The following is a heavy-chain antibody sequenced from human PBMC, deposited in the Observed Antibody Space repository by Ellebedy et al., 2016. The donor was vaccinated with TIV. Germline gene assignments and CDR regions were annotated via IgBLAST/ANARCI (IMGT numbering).Heavy chain of an antibody. CDR1: GFTFSSYW. CDR3: ARFSGYDY. D-gene: IGHD5-12*01. Sequence: GESLKISCAASGFTFSSYWMNWVRQAPGKGLEWVANINHDGSEKYYVDSVKGRFTISRDNAKNSLCLQMNSLRAEDTAVYYCARFSGYDYWGQGTLVTVSS. J-gene: IGHJ4*02. V-gene: IGHV3-7*03. CDR2: INHDGSEK.